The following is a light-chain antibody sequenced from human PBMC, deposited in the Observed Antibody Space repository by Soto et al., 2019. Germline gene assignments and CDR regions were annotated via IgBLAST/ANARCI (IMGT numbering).Light chain of an antibody. CDR1: QDISNY. V-gene: IGKV1-33*01. CDR3: QQYDKLPLT. Sequence: DIQMTQSPSSLSASVGDRVTITCQASQDISNYLNWYQQKPGKAPKLLIYDASNLEIGVPSRFSGSGSVTDFTFTISSLQPEDIGTYYCQQYDKLPLTFGGGTKVEIK. CDR2: DAS. J-gene: IGKJ4*01.